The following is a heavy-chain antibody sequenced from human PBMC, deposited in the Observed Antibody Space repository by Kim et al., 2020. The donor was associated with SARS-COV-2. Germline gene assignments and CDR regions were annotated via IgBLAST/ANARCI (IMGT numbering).Heavy chain of an antibody. Sequence: GGSLRLSCTTSGFTFGDSPMSWVRQAPGKGLEWVGFIRSKTSSGTTEYAASVKGRFTISRDDSKSIAYLQMNSLKTEDTAVYYCVRERWAGGTENWGQGTLVIVSS. CDR1: GFTFGDSP. CDR2: IRSKTSSGTT. V-gene: IGHV3-49*04. D-gene: IGHD6-13*01. CDR3: VRERWAGGTEN. J-gene: IGHJ4*02.